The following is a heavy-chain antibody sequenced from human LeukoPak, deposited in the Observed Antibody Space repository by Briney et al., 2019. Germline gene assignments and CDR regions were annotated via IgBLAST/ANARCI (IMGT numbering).Heavy chain of an antibody. J-gene: IGHJ6*03. CDR3: ARGMKVRNYYYYYYYMDV. CDR1: GFTFSSYA. Sequence: GGSLRLSCAASGFTFSSYAMSWVRQAPGKGLEWVSAISGSGGSTYYADSVKGRFTISRDNAKNSLYLQMNSLRAEDTAVYYCARGMKVRNYYYYYYYMDVWGKGTTVTVSS. CDR2: ISGSGGST. D-gene: IGHD2-2*01. V-gene: IGHV3-23*01.